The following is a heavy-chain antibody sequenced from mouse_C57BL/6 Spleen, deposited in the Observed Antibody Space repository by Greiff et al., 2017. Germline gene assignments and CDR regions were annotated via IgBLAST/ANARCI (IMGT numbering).Heavy chain of an antibody. CDR2: IWRGGST. CDR3: SKSYYSNYAWFAY. V-gene: IGHV2-5*01. CDR1: GFSLTSYG. Sequence: QVQLKESGPGLVQPSQSLSITCTVSGFSLTSYGVNWVRQSPGKGLEWPGVIWRGGSTNYNAAFMSRLRITKDNNKSQVFFKMNSLKADDTAIYYWSKSYYSNYAWFAYWGQGTLVTVSA. D-gene: IGHD2-5*01. J-gene: IGHJ3*01.